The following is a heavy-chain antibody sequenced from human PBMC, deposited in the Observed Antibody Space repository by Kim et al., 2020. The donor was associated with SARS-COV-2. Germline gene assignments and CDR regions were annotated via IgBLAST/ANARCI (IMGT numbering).Heavy chain of an antibody. J-gene: IGHJ4*02. D-gene: IGHD1-26*01. Sequence: GGSLRLSCAASGFTFSNAWMSWVRQAPGKGLEWVGRIKSKTDGGTTDYAAPVKGRFTISRDDSKNTLYLQMNSLKTEDTAVYYCTTDQVGSIVGATSYYFDYWGQGTLVTVSS. CDR2: IKSKTDGGTT. V-gene: IGHV3-15*01. CDR1: GFTFSNAW. CDR3: TTDQVGSIVGATSYYFDY.